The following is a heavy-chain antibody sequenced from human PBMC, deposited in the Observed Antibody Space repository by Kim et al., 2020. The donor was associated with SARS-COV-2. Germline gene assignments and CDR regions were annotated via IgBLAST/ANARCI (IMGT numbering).Heavy chain of an antibody. CDR1: GYTFSDYA. V-gene: IGHV7-4-1*02. J-gene: IGHJ4*02. D-gene: IGHD2-21*01. Sequence: ASGKVSCKASGYTFSDYAMNWVRQAPGQGLDWMGRIDTNTGNPTYAQGFTGRFVFSLDASVSTAYLQISSLKAEDTAVYYCARDLLFHPRRGGEGYWGQGTLVTVSS. CDR3: ARDLLFHPRRGGEGY. CDR2: IDTNTGNP.